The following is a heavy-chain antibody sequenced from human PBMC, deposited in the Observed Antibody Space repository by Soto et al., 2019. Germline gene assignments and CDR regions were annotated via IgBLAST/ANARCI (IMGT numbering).Heavy chain of an antibody. J-gene: IGHJ4*02. V-gene: IGHV2-5*02. CDR2: IYWDDDK. CDR1: GFSLTTSGVG. Sequence: QITLKESGPALVKPTQTLTLTCTFSGFSLTTSGVGVGWIRQPPGKALEWLALIYWDDDKRYCPSLRSRLTITKDTARNQVVLTMTNMDPVDTATYFCAHRLTLNSDWNYGRFDYWGQGTLVTASS. D-gene: IGHD1-7*01. CDR3: AHRLTLNSDWNYGRFDY.